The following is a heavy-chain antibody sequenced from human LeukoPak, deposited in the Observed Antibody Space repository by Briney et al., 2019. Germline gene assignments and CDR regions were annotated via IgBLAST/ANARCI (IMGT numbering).Heavy chain of an antibody. CDR1: GYTFTSYF. J-gene: IGHJ4*02. Sequence: ASVKVSCKASGYTFTSYFIHWVRQAPGQEREGMGIINPGTGGTTYAQNFQGRVTMTSDTSTSTAYMELTSLRSDDTAVYYCARHPAYCGGDCWGQGTLVTVSS. D-gene: IGHD2-21*01. CDR2: INPGTGGT. V-gene: IGHV1-46*01. CDR3: ARHPAYCGGDC.